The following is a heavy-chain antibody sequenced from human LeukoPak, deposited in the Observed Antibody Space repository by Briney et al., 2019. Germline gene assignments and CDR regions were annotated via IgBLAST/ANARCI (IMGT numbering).Heavy chain of an antibody. CDR3: ARALAYYDSSGYYYGAFDI. Sequence: SETLSLTCTVSGGSISSHYWSWIRQPPGKGLEWIGYIYYSGSTNYNPSLKSRVTISVDTSKNQFSLKLSSVTAADTAVYYCARALAYYDSSGYYYGAFDIWGQGTMVTVSS. CDR2: IYYSGST. D-gene: IGHD3-22*01. J-gene: IGHJ3*02. V-gene: IGHV4-59*11. CDR1: GGSISSHY.